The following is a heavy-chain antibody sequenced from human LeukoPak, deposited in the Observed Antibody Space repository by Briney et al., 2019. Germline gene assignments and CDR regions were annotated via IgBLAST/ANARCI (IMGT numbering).Heavy chain of an antibody. V-gene: IGHV6-1*01. CDR1: GDTVSSNSAA. D-gene: IGHD1-7*01. J-gene: IGHJ4*02. CDR3: ARDLHELELYYFDS. Sequence: SQTLSLTCDISGDTVSSNSAAWSWIRQSPSRGPEWLGRTYYRSKWFNDYAMSVKGRMTINPDTSKNQFSLQLNSVTPEDTAVYFCARDLHELELYYFDSWGQGTLVTVSS. CDR2: TYYRSKWFN.